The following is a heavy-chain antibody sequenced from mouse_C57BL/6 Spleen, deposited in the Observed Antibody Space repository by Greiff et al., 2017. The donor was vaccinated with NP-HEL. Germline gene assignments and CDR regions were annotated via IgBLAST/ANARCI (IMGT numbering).Heavy chain of an antibody. V-gene: IGHV5-12*01. CDR1: GFTFSDYY. J-gene: IGHJ2*01. Sequence: EVQVVESGGGLVQPGGSLKLSCAASGFTFSDYYMYWVRQTPEKRLEWVAYISNGGGSTYYPDTVKGRFTIFRDNAKNTLYLQMSRLKSEDTAMYYCARSYDYWGQGTTLTVSS. CDR3: ARSYDY. CDR2: ISNGGGST.